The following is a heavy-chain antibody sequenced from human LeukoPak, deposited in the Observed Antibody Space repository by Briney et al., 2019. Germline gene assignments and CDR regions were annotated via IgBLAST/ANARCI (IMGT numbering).Heavy chain of an antibody. D-gene: IGHD1-26*01. J-gene: IGHJ4*02. CDR1: GFTFSSYS. V-gene: IGHV3-48*01. Sequence: GGSLRLSCAASGFTFSSYSMNWVRQAPGKGLEWVSYISSSSSTIYYADSVKDRFTISRDNAKNSLYLQMNSLRAEDTAVYYCASAPSSPPDYWGQGTLVTVSS. CDR3: ASAPSSPPDY. CDR2: ISSSSSTI.